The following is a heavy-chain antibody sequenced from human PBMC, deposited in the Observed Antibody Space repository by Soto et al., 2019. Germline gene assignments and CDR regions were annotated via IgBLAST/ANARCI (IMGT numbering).Heavy chain of an antibody. CDR2: ISSNGVRT. CDR1: GFTFSSYA. Sequence: WGSLRLSCSASGFTFSSYAMHWVRQAPGKGLEYVSAISSNGVRTYYADSVKGRFTISRDNSKNTLYLQMSSLRAEDTAVYYCVKARWPTGKRGDYFDYCGQGNRVTVSS. CDR3: VKARWPTGKRGDYFDY. J-gene: IGHJ4*02. D-gene: IGHD1-1*01. V-gene: IGHV3-64D*06.